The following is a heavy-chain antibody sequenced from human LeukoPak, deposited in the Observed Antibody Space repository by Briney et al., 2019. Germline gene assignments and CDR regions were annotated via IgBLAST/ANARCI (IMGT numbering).Heavy chain of an antibody. V-gene: IGHV3-21*01. CDR3: AIRGWLLTGDYFDY. J-gene: IGHJ4*02. CDR1: GFTFSSYS. D-gene: IGHD6-19*01. Sequence: GGSLRLSCAASGFTFSSYSMNWVRQAPGKGLEWVSSISSSSSYIYYADSVKGRFTISRDNAKNSLYLQMNSLRAEATAVYYCAIRGWLLTGDYFDYWGQGTLVTVSS. CDR2: ISSSSSYI.